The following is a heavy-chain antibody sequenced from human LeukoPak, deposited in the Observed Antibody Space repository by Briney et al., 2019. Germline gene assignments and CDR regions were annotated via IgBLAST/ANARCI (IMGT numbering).Heavy chain of an antibody. CDR1: GYTFTSYY. CDR2: INPSAGST. V-gene: IGHV1-46*01. CDR3: ARPSSPSSSWPTDY. J-gene: IGHJ4*02. Sequence: ASVKVSCKASGYTFTSYYIHWRRQAPGQGLEWIGIINPSAGSTSYAQKFQGRVTMTRDTSTSTIYMELSSLRSEDTAVYYCARPSSPSSSWPTDYWGQGTLVTLSS. D-gene: IGHD6-13*01.